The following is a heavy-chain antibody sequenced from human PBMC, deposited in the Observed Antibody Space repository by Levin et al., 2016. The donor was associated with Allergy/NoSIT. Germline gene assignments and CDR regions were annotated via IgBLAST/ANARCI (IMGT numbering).Heavy chain of an antibody. D-gene: IGHD4/OR15-4a*01. Sequence: GGSLRLSCAASGFTFSSYSMNWVRQAPGKGLEWVSSISSSSSYIYYADSVKGRFTISRDNAKNSLYLQMNSLRAEDTAVYYCASLPNYSSDYYGMDVWGQGTTVTVSS. CDR3: ASLPNYSSDYYGMDV. CDR1: GFTFSSYS. V-gene: IGHV3-21*01. J-gene: IGHJ6*02. CDR2: ISSSSSYI.